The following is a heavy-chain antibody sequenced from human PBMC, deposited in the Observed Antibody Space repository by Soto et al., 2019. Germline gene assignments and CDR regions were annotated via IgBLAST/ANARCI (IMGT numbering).Heavy chain of an antibody. D-gene: IGHD3-10*01. CDR1: GFTFSSYA. V-gene: IGHV3-30-3*01. CDR2: ISYDGSNK. CDR3: ASDINLLLWFGDLGITQFGY. Sequence: GGSLRLSCAASGFTFSSYAMHWVRQAPGKGLEWVAVISYDGSNKYYADSVKGRFTISRDNSKNTLYLQMNSLRAEDTAVYYCASDINLLLWFGDLGITQFGYWGQGTLVTVSS. J-gene: IGHJ4*02.